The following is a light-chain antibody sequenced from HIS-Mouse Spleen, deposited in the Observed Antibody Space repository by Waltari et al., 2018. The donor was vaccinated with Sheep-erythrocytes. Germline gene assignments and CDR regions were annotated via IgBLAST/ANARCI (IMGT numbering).Light chain of an antibody. Sequence: DIVLTQSPATLSLSPGERATLSCRASQSVSSYLAWYQQKPGQAPRLLIYDASNQATGIPAMFSGSGSGTDIPLIISILEPEDFAFYYCQQRSNWYTFGQGTKLEIK. V-gene: IGKV3-11*01. CDR3: QQRSNWYT. CDR2: DAS. J-gene: IGKJ2*01. CDR1: QSVSSY.